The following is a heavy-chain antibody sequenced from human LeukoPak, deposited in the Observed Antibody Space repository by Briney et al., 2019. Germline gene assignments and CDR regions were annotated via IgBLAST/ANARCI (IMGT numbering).Heavy chain of an antibody. J-gene: IGHJ3*02. D-gene: IGHD1-26*01. CDR3: AKTAGSFFAGDAFDI. CDR2: SSGCGCST. Sequence: GGSLRLSCAASGFTFSSYAMSWVRQAPGKGLEWVSNSSGCGCSTDYADSVKGRFTIYRDNSKNPLYLQMNSLRAEDTDVYYCAKTAGSFFAGDAFDIWGQGTMVTISS. V-gene: IGHV3-23*01. CDR1: GFTFSSYA.